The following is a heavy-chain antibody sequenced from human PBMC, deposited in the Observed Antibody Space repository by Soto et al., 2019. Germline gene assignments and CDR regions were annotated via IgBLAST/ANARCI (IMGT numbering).Heavy chain of an antibody. V-gene: IGHV3-33*03. D-gene: IGHD2-21*01. CDR3: VKDMQLWRLDS. CDR2: IWNDGINK. Sequence: PGGSLRLSCAASGFTFSTYGMHWVRQAPGKGLEWVTAIWNDGINKYYTDSVKGRFTISRDNAKNTLYLHMNSLRAEDTAVYYCVKDMQLWRLDSWSQGTLVTVSS. J-gene: IGHJ4*02. CDR1: GFTFSTYG.